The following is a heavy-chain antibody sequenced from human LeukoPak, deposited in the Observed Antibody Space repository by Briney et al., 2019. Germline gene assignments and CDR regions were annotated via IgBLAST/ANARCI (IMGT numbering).Heavy chain of an antibody. CDR3: ARDAITMVRGTSSRPYYYYMDV. V-gene: IGHV4-4*07. Sequence: SETLSLTCTVSGGSISSYHWSWIRQPAGKGLEWIGRIYTSGSTNYNPSLKSRVTMSVDTSKNQFSLKLSSVTAADTAVYYCARDAITMVRGTSSRPYYYYMDVWGKGTTVTISS. CDR2: IYTSGST. J-gene: IGHJ6*03. CDR1: GGSISSYH. D-gene: IGHD3-10*01.